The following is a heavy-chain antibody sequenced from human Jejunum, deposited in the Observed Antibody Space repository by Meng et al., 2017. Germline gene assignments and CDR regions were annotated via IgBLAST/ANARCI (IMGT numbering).Heavy chain of an antibody. V-gene: IGHV3-30*01. D-gene: IGHD1-1*01. CDR2: TSYAATTE. Sequence: GGSLRLSCAASGFTFSNYDMHWVRQAPGKGLEWVAVTSYAATTEFYADSVRGRFTVSRDDSKNTLFLQMNSLRVEDTAVYRCARGRYDNNWYINYWGQGSLAAASS. CDR3: ARGRYDNNWYINY. CDR1: GFTFSNYD. J-gene: IGHJ4*02.